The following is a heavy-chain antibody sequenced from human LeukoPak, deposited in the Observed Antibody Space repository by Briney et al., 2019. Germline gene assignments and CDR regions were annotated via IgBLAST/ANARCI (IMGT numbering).Heavy chain of an antibody. Sequence: GSVKVSCKASGYTFTDYYIHWVRQAPGQGLEWMGRINPNSGGTNYAQKFQGRVIMTRDTSISTAYMELSRLRSDDTAVYYCARDFERPDYWGQGTLVTVSS. CDR2: INPNSGGT. CDR1: GYTFTDYY. J-gene: IGHJ4*02. CDR3: ARDFERPDY. V-gene: IGHV1-2*06.